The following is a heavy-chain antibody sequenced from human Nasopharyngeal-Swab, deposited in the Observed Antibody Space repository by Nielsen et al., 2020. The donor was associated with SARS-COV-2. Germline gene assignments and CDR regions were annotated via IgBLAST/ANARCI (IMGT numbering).Heavy chain of an antibody. J-gene: IGHJ6*02. CDR1: GFTFSDYY. D-gene: IGHD2-21*02. Sequence: GESLKFSCAASGFTFSDYYMSWIRQAPGKGLEWVSYISSSSSYTNYADSVKGRFTISRDNAKNSLYLQMNSLRAEDTAVYYCARAIVVVTAIRYYYYGMDVWGQGTTVTVSS. V-gene: IGHV3-11*05. CDR2: ISSSSSYT. CDR3: ARAIVVVTAIRYYYYGMDV.